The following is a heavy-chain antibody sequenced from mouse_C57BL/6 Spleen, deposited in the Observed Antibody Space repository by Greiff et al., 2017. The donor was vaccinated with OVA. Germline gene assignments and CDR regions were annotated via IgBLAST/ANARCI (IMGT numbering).Heavy chain of an antibody. D-gene: IGHD2-3*01. Sequence: QVQLQQPGAELVRPGSSVKLSCKASGYTFTSYWMHWVKQRPIQGLEWIGNIDPSDSETHYNQKFKDKATLTVDKSSSTAYMQRSSLAPEDSAVYYCARDGYYDFDYWGQGTTLTVSS. V-gene: IGHV1-52*01. CDR1: GYTFTSYW. J-gene: IGHJ2*01. CDR2: IDPSDSET. CDR3: ARDGYYDFDY.